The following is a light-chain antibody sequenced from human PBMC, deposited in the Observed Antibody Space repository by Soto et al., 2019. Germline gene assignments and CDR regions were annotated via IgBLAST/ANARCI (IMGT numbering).Light chain of an antibody. V-gene: IGLV3-1*01. CDR2: QDS. CDR1: KLGDKY. Sequence: SYELTQPPSVSVSPGQTASITCSGDKLGDKYACWYQQKPGQSPVLVIYQDSKRPSGIPERFSGSNSGNTATLTISGTQAKDEADYYCQAWDSSTPRVFGGGTKLTVL. CDR3: QAWDSSTPRV. J-gene: IGLJ2*01.